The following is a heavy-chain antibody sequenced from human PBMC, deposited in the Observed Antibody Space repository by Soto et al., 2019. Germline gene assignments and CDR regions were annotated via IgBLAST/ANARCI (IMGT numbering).Heavy chain of an antibody. CDR2: IIPIFGTA. V-gene: IGHV1-69*13. CDR3: ARGERVVVPAASRTYSSSSSYSYGMDV. CDR1: GGTFSSYA. D-gene: IGHD2-2*01. J-gene: IGHJ6*04. Sequence: SVEVSCKASGGTFSSYAISWVRQAPGQGLEWRGGIIPIFGTANYAQKFQGRVTITADESTSTAYMELSSLRSEDTAVYYCARGERVVVPAASRTYSSSSSYSYGMDVRCKG.